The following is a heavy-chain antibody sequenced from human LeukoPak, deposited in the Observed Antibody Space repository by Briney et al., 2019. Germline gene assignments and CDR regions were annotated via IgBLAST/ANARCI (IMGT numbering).Heavy chain of an antibody. CDR3: ARDNRSSGYFNWFDP. J-gene: IGHJ5*02. CDR1: GFTVSSNY. Sequence: GGSLRLSCAASGFTVSSNYMSWVRQAPGKGLEWVSVIYSGGSTYYADSVKGRFTISRDNSKNTLYLQMNSLRAEDTAVYYCARDNRSSGYFNWFDPWGQGTLVTVSS. V-gene: IGHV3-53*01. CDR2: IYSGGST. D-gene: IGHD3-22*01.